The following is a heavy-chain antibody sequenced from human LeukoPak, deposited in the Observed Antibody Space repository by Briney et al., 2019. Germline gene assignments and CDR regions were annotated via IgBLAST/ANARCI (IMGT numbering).Heavy chain of an antibody. CDR1: GYTFTSYG. CDR2: ISAYNGNT. V-gene: IGHV1-18*01. J-gene: IGHJ4*02. Sequence: APVKVSCXASGYTFTSYGISWVRQAPGQGLEWMGWISAYNGNTSYAQKLQGRVTMTTDTSTSTAYMELRSLRSDDTAVYYCARFDLVGAGTFFDYWGQGTLVTVSS. D-gene: IGHD2-15*01. CDR3: ARFDLVGAGTFFDY.